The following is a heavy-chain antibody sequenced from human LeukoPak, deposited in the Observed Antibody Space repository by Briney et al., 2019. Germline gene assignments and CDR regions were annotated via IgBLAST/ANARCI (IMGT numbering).Heavy chain of an antibody. CDR2: ISSSSSTI. D-gene: IGHD1-26*01. V-gene: IGHV3-48*04. CDR1: GSTFSSYS. J-gene: IGHJ4*02. Sequence: GGSLGLSCAASGSTFSSYSMNWVRQAPGKGLEWVSYISSSSSTIYYADSVKGRFTISRDNAKNSLYLQMNSLRAEDTAVYYCAREDIVGATGWDWGQGTLVTVSS. CDR3: AREDIVGATGWD.